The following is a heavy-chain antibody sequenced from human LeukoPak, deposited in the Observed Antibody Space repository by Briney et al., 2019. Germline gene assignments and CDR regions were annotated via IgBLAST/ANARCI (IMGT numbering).Heavy chain of an antibody. CDR2: IYSGGST. CDR3: AKGVTIFGVVITHFDF. CDR1: GFTVSSNY. Sequence: PGGSLRLSCAASGFTVSSNYMSWVRQAPGKALEWVSVIYSGGSTYYADSVKGRFTISRDNSKNSLYLQMNSLRAEDTALYYCAKGVTIFGVVITHFDFWGQGTLVTVSS. V-gene: IGHV3-53*01. D-gene: IGHD3-3*01. J-gene: IGHJ4*02.